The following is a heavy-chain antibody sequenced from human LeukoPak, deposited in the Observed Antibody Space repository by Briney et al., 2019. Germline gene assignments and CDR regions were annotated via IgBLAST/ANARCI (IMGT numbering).Heavy chain of an antibody. Sequence: ASVKVSCRASGYTFTGYYMHWVRQAPGQGLEWMGWINPNSGGTNYAQKFQGRVTMTRDTSISTAYMELSRLRSDDTAVYYCARAYYYGSGSYDAFDIWGQGTMVTVSS. D-gene: IGHD3-10*01. CDR3: ARAYYYGSGSYDAFDI. CDR1: GYTFTGYY. CDR2: INPNSGGT. J-gene: IGHJ3*02. V-gene: IGHV1-2*02.